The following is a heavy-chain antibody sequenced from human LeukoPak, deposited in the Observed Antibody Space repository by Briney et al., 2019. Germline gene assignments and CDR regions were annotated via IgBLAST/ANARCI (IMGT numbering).Heavy chain of an antibody. CDR2: ISGGGGST. D-gene: IGHD4-17*01. Sequence: PGGSLRLSCAASGFTFSSYVMNWVRQAPGKGLEWVSVISGGGGSTYYADSVKGRFTISRDNSKNTLFLQMNSLRAEDTAVYYCAKGGKTTAFDYWGQGTLVTVSS. J-gene: IGHJ4*02. CDR1: GFTFSSYV. CDR3: AKGGKTTAFDY. V-gene: IGHV3-23*01.